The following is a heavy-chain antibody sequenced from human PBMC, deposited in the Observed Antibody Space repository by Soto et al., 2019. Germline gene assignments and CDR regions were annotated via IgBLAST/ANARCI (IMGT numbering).Heavy chain of an antibody. CDR2: IWFDGSNK. CDR3: ARDRYSSGWYDLDY. CDR1: GFTFSSYG. D-gene: IGHD6-19*01. J-gene: IGHJ4*02. Sequence: QVHLLESGGGVVQPGRSLRLSCAASGFTFSSYGMHWVRQAPGKGLEWVAVIWFDGSNKYYADSVKGRFTISRDNSQNTLYLQMNSLRAEDTAVYYCARDRYSSGWYDLDYWGQGTLVTVSS. V-gene: IGHV3-33*01.